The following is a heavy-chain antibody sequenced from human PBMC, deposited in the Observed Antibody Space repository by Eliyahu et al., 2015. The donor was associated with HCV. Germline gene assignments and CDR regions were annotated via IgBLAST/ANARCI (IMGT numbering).Heavy chain of an antibody. V-gene: IGHV3-7*01. CDR1: GFXFSSYW. CDR2: IKQDGSEK. J-gene: IGHJ4*02. D-gene: IGHD3-9*01. Sequence: EVQLVESGGGLVQPGGSLRLSCAXSGFXFSSYWMLWVRQAPGKGLEWVANIKQDGSEKYYVDSVKGRFTISRDNGKNSLYLQMNSLRAEDTAVYYCARERNYDILTGILAYWGQGTLVTVSS. CDR3: ARERNYDILTGILAY.